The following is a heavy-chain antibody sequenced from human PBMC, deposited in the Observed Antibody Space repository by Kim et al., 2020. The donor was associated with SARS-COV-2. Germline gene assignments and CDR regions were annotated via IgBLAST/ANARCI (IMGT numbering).Heavy chain of an antibody. J-gene: IGHJ3*02. CDR1: GGSISSYY. D-gene: IGHD2-15*01. V-gene: IGHV4-59*01. Sequence: SETLSLTCTVSGGSISSYYWSWIRQPPGKGLEWIGYIYYSGSTNYNPSLKSRVTISVDTSKNQFSLKLSSVTAADTAVYYCARVDVVVVAAMNAFDIWGQGTMVTVSS. CDR2: IYYSGST. CDR3: ARVDVVVVAAMNAFDI.